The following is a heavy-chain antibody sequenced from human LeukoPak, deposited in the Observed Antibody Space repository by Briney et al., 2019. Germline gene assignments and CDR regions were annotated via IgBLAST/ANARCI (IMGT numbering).Heavy chain of an antibody. CDR1: GFTFSNYA. D-gene: IGHD2-2*01. CDR3: ARTPVVGYNWFDP. Sequence: GGSLRLSCAASGFTFSNYAMHWVRQAPGKGLEWVAVISYDGSNKYYADSVKGRFTISRDNSKNTLYVQMNSLRAEDTAVYYCARTPVVGYNWFDPWGQGTLVTVSS. J-gene: IGHJ5*02. V-gene: IGHV3-30-3*01. CDR2: ISYDGSNK.